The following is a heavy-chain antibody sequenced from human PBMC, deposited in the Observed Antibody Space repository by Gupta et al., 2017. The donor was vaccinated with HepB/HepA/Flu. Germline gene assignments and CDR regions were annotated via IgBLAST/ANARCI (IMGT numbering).Heavy chain of an antibody. V-gene: IGHV3-23*01. CDR1: GFTFTTYA. CDR2: ISRTGDET. D-gene: IGHD1-26*01. CDR3: AKDLREDTYSYFEY. Sequence: EVQLFESGGGLVQPGGSLRLSCAASGFTFTTYAMSWVRPAPGKGLEWVSAISRTGDETYYADSVKGRFTISRDNSKNTLYLQMNSLRAEDTAIYYCAKDLREDTYSYFEYWGQGTLVTVSS. J-gene: IGHJ4*02.